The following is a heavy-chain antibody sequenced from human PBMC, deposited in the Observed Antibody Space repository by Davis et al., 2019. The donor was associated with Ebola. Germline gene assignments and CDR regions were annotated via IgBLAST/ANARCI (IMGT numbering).Heavy chain of an antibody. Sequence: AASVKVSCKASGYSFTGYYIHWVRQAPGQGLEWMGWISAFTPNTNYAQKFQGRVTMTKDTSTTTAYLELGSLRSDDTAIYFCARGAGGWPDYWGQGTLVTVS. D-gene: IGHD6-19*01. J-gene: IGHJ4*02. V-gene: IGHV1-18*04. CDR3: ARGAGGWPDY. CDR2: ISAFTPNT. CDR1: GYSFTGYY.